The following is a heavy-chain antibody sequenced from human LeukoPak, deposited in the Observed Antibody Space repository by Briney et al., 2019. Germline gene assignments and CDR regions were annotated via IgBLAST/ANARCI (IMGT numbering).Heavy chain of an antibody. Sequence: ASVKVSCKASGYTFTSHGISWVRQAPGQGLEWMGWISAYNGNTNYAQKLQGRVTMTTDTSTSTAYMGLRSLRSDDTAVYYCAREANPPLRYFDWLSSAWYFDYWGQGTLVTVSS. CDR3: AREANPPLRYFDWLSSAWYFDY. D-gene: IGHD3-9*01. V-gene: IGHV1-18*01. CDR1: GYTFTSHG. J-gene: IGHJ4*02. CDR2: ISAYNGNT.